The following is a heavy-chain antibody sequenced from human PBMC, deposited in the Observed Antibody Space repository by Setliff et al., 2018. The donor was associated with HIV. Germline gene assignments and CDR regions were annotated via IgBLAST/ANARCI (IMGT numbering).Heavy chain of an antibody. V-gene: IGHV3-48*01. J-gene: IGHJ6*02. D-gene: IGHD3-10*01. CDR1: GFTFSRYA. CDR2: ISSASSAT. Sequence: GGSLRLSCAASGFTFSRYAMNWVRQAPGKGLEWISYISSASSATDYADSVKGRFTISRDNSKNTLYLQMNSLRAEDTAVYYCAKGLLWFGELLSYHYYYGMDVWGQGTTVTVSS. CDR3: AKGLLWFGELLSYHYYYGMDV.